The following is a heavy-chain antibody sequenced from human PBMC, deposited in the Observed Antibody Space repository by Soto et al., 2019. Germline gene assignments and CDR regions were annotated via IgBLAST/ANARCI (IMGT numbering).Heavy chain of an antibody. CDR3: ARGYCSSTSCYLARWFDP. CDR1: GYTFTSYG. CDR2: ISAYNGNT. D-gene: IGHD2-2*01. J-gene: IGHJ5*02. V-gene: IGHV1-18*01. Sequence: ASVKVSCKASGYTFTSYGISWVRQAPGQGLEWMGWISAYNGNTNYAQKLQGRVTMTTDTSTSTAYMELRSLGSDDTAVYYCARGYCSSTSCYLARWFDPWGQGTLVTVSS.